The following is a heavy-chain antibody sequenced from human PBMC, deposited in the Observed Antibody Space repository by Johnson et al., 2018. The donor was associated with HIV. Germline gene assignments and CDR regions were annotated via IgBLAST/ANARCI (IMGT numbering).Heavy chain of an antibody. CDR2: INWNSGNI. V-gene: IGHV3-9*01. J-gene: IGHJ3*02. CDR3: ARGDVGAFDI. D-gene: IGHD1-26*01. CDR1: GFSFDDYA. Sequence: VQLVESGGGFVQPGRSLRLSCAASGFSFDDYAMHWVRQAPGKGLEWVSGINWNSGNIVYVDSVKDRFTISRDNAKNSLYLQMNSLRAEDTAVFHCARGDVGAFDIWGQGTMVTVSS.